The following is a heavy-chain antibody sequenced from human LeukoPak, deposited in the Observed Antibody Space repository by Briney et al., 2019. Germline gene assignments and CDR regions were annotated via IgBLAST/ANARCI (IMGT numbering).Heavy chain of an antibody. V-gene: IGHV3-23*01. CDR3: AKAVASGRSFDY. CDR1: GFTFTTYA. CDR2: ISGNGTYI. D-gene: IGHD6-19*01. J-gene: IGHJ4*02. Sequence: PGGSLRLSCAASGFTFTTYAMSWVRQAPGRGLEWVSAISGNGTYIYYADSVRGRFTVSRDNSKNTLYLQMNSLRGEDTAVYCCAKAVASGRSFDYWAQGTLVTVSS.